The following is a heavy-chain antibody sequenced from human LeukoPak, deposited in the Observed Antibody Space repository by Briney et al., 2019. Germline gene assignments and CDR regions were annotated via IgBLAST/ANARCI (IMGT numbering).Heavy chain of an antibody. J-gene: IGHJ4*02. CDR2: INHSGST. CDR1: GGSFSGYY. D-gene: IGHD6-19*01. V-gene: IGHV4-34*01. CDR3: ASKPVAGHFDY. Sequence: SETLSLTCAVYGGSFSGYYWSWIRQPPGKGLEWIGEINHSGSTNYNPSLKSRVTISVDTSKNQFSLKLSSVTPADTAVYYCASKPVAGHFDYWGQGTLVTVSS.